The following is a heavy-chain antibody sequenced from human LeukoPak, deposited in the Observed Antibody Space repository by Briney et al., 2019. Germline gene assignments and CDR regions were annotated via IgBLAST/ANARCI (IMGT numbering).Heavy chain of an antibody. J-gene: IGHJ4*02. D-gene: IGHD3-22*01. CDR1: GFTFSSYW. CDR2: IDTDGSTT. Sequence: GGSLRLSCAASGFTFSSYWMHWVRQGPGKGLVWVSHIDTDGSTTSYADSVKGRFTISRDNAKNTLYLQMNSLRAEDTAVYYCAKAGVELYYYDSSGYSHFDYWGQGTLVTVSS. V-gene: IGHV3-74*01. CDR3: AKAGVELYYYDSSGYSHFDY.